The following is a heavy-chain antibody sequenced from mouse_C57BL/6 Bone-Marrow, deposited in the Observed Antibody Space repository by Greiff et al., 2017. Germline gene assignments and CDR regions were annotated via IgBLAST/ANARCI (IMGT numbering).Heavy chain of an antibody. Sequence: EVQLQESGPGMVKPSQSLSLTCTVTGYSITSGYDWHWIRHFPGNKLEWMGYISYSGSTNYNPSLKSRISITHDTSKNHFFLKLNSVTTEDTATYYWARAITTAVARDYAMDYWGQGTSVTVSS. J-gene: IGHJ4*01. D-gene: IGHD1-1*01. V-gene: IGHV3-1*01. CDR1: GYSITSGYD. CDR2: ISYSGST. CDR3: ARAITTAVARDYAMDY.